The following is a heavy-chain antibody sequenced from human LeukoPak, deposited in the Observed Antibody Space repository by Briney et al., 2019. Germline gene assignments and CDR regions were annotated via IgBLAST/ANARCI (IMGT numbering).Heavy chain of an antibody. CDR2: INHSGST. Sequence: PSETLSLTCTVSGYSISSGYYWGWVRQPPGKGLEWIGEINHSGSTNYNPSLKSRVTISVDTSKNQFSLKLSSVTAADTAVYYCARGTRRDYYDSSGYYYRYGLFDYWGQGTLVTVSS. D-gene: IGHD3-22*01. V-gene: IGHV4-38-2*02. CDR1: GYSISSGYY. J-gene: IGHJ4*02. CDR3: ARGTRRDYYDSSGYYYRYGLFDY.